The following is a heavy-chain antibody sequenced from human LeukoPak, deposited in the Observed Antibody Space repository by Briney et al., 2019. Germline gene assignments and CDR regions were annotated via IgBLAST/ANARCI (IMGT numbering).Heavy chain of an antibody. CDR1: GFTFSNYG. J-gene: IGHJ4*02. Sequence: GGSLRLSCAASGFTFSNYGMHWVRQAPGKGLEWVAVIWFDGSNKYYADSVKGRFTISRDNSKNTLYLQMNSLRAEDTAVYYCAKDQGYCSGGSCVLDYWGQGTLVTVSS. V-gene: IGHV3-30*02. CDR3: AKDQGYCSGGSCVLDY. CDR2: IWFDGSNK. D-gene: IGHD2-15*01.